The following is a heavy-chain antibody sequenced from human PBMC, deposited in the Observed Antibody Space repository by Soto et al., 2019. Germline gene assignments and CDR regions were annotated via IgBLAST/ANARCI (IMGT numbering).Heavy chain of an antibody. J-gene: IGHJ6*03. CDR3: ARPGVAAAGTSYYYYYYMDV. V-gene: IGHV3-66*04. D-gene: IGHD6-13*01. Sequence: GGSLRLSCAASGFTVSSNYMSWVRQAPGKGLEWVSVIYSGGSTYYADSVKGRFTISRDNSKNTLYLQMNSLRAEDTAVYYCARPGVAAAGTSYYYYYYMDVWGKGTTVTVSS. CDR1: GFTVSSNY. CDR2: IYSGGST.